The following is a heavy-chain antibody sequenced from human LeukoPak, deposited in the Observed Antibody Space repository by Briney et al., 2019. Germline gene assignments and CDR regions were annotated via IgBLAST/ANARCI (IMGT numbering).Heavy chain of an antibody. V-gene: IGHV4-39*01. CDR3: ARHPPRDCSSSSCYKRWFDP. CDR1: GCSISSSDSY. D-gene: IGHD2-2*02. Sequence: SETLSLTCTVSGCSISSSDSYWGWIRQPPGKGLEWIGSMYYSGSTYYNPSLKSRVTISVETSKNQFSLKLNSVTAADTTVYYCARHPPRDCSSSSCYKRWFDPWGQGTLVTVSS. J-gene: IGHJ5*02. CDR2: MYYSGST.